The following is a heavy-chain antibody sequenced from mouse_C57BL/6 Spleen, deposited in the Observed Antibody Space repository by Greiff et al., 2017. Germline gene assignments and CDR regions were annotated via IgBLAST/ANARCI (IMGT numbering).Heavy chain of an antibody. CDR3: VRQLLDYFDY. CDR1: GFSFNTYA. J-gene: IGHJ2*01. D-gene: IGHD1-1*01. CDR2: IRSKSNNYAT. Sequence: EVKLVESGGGLVQPKGSLKLSCAASGFSFNTYAMNWVRQAPGKGLEWVARIRSKSNNYATYYADSVKDRFTISRDDSESMLYLQMNNLKTEDTAMYYCVRQLLDYFDYWGQGTTLTVSA. V-gene: IGHV10-1*01.